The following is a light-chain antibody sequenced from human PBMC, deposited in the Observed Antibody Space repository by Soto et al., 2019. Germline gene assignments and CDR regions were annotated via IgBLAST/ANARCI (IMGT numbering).Light chain of an antibody. V-gene: IGLV2-23*03. CDR2: EGS. CDR1: SSDVGGYNY. CDR3: CSYAGSTNV. Sequence: QSALTQPASVSGSPGQSITISCTGTSSDVGGYNYVSWYQQHPGKAPKLMIYEGSKRPSGVSDRFSGSKSGNTASLTISGLQADDEADYYCCSYAGSTNVFGTGTKLTVL. J-gene: IGLJ1*01.